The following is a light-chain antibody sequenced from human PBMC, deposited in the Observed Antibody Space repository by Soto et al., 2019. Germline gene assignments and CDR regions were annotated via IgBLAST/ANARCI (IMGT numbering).Light chain of an antibody. CDR1: QGISSY. CDR2: AAS. Sequence: ALRMTQSPSSLSASTGDRVTITCRASQGISSYLAWYQQKPGKAPKLLIYAASTLQSGVPSRFSGSGSGTDFTLPISCLQSEDFATYYCQQYYSYPRTFGQGTKVEIK. J-gene: IGKJ1*01. V-gene: IGKV1-8*01. CDR3: QQYYSYPRT.